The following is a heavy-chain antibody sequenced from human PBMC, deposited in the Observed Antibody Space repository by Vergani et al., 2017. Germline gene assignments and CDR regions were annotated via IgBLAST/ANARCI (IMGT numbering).Heavy chain of an antibody. CDR2: IYYSGST. V-gene: IGHV4-39*07. Sequence: QVQLQESGPGLVKPSETLSLTCTVSGGSISSSSYYWGWIRQPPGKGLEWIGSIYYSGSTYYNPSLKSRVTISVDTSKNQFSLKLSSVTAADTAVYYCARSPRNYDSSLAFFDYWGQGTLVTVSS. CDR1: GGSISSSSYY. J-gene: IGHJ4*02. CDR3: ARSPRNYDSSLAFFDY. D-gene: IGHD3-22*01.